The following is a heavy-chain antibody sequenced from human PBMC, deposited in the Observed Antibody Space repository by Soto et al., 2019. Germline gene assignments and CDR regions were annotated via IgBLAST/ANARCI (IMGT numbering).Heavy chain of an antibody. J-gene: IGHJ4*02. CDR3: AKDQASGQGSFDS. V-gene: IGHV3-30*18. CDR1: GFTFNIYG. Sequence: GGSLRLSCAASGFTFNIYGMHWVRQAPDKGLESVALISYDGSNQYYADSVKGRFTISRDNSKNTLFLQMNSLRADDTAVYYCAKDQASGQGSFDSWGQGTLVTVSS. CDR2: ISYDGSNQ.